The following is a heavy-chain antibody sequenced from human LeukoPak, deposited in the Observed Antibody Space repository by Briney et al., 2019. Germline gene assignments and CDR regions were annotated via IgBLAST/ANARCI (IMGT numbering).Heavy chain of an antibody. CDR2: IWYDGSNK. J-gene: IGHJ4*01. V-gene: IGHV3-33*01. CDR3: ARDSITMVRGVIITASRHFDY. CDR1: GFTFSSYG. Sequence: GGSLRLSCAASGFTFSSYGMHWVRQAPGKGLEWVAVIWYDGSNKYYADSVKGRFTISIDNSKNTLYLQMNSLRAEDTAVYYCARDSITMVRGVIITASRHFDYWGQGTLVTVSS. D-gene: IGHD3-10*01.